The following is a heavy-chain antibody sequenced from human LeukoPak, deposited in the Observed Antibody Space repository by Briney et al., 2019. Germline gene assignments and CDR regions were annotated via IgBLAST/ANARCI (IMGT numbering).Heavy chain of an antibody. D-gene: IGHD1-26*01. Sequence: SGGSLRLSCAASGFTFSSYAMSWVRQAPGKGLEWVSAISGSGGSTYYADSVKGRFTISRDNSKNTLYLQMNSLRAEDTAVYYCANSVEAGYYFDYWGQGTLVTVSS. CDR1: GFTFSSYA. CDR3: ANSVEAGYYFDY. V-gene: IGHV3-23*01. CDR2: ISGSGGST. J-gene: IGHJ4*02.